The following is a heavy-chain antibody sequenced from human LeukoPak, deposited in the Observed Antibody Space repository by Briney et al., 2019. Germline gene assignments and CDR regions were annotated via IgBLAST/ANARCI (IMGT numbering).Heavy chain of an antibody. CDR3: ANHFG. CDR1: GFTVSSNF. V-gene: IGHV3-53*01. J-gene: IGHJ4*02. CDR2: IHNDYRT. Sequence: GGSLRLSCAASGFTVSSNFMHWVRKAPGQGLEWVAGIHNDYRTFYADSVKGRFTILRDDSANTVYLQMNSLRAEDTAIFYCANHFGGGQGALVTVSS. D-gene: IGHD3-10*01.